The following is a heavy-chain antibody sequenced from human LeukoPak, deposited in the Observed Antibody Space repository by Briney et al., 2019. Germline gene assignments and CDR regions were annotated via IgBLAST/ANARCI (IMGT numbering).Heavy chain of an antibody. D-gene: IGHD2-2*01. V-gene: IGHV3-7*04. Sequence: GRSLRLSCAASGFTFSSYWMSWVRQDPGKGLEWVAKIKQDGSEKYYVDSVKGRFTISRDNAKNSLYLQMNSLRAEDTAVYYCARDGCSSTSCYAGFDYWGQGTLVTVSS. J-gene: IGHJ4*02. CDR3: ARDGCSSTSCYAGFDY. CDR2: IKQDGSEK. CDR1: GFTFSSYW.